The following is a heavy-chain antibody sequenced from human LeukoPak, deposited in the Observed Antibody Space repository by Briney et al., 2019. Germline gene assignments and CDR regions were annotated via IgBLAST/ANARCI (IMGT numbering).Heavy chain of an antibody. D-gene: IGHD2-2*02. J-gene: IGHJ6*02. V-gene: IGHV3-30-3*01. CDR3: AKVGPLCSSTSCYNMGYYYYGMDV. Sequence: GGSLRLSCAASEFAFSSYTMHWVRQAPGKRLEWVALISFGGSNKYYADSVKGRFTISRDNSKNTLYLQMNSLRAEDTAVYYCAKVGPLCSSTSCYNMGYYYYGMDVWGQGTTVTVSS. CDR2: ISFGGSNK. CDR1: EFAFSSYT.